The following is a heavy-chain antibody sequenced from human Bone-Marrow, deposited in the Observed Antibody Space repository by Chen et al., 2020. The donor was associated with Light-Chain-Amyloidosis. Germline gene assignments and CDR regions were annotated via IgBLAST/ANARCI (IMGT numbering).Heavy chain of an antibody. CDR3: ARDQFSRRMVTGDGYYYYYGMDV. V-gene: IGHV3-33*01. D-gene: IGHD5-18*01. J-gene: IGHJ6*02. Sequence: QVQLVESGGGVVQPGRSLRLSCAASGFTFSSYGMHWVRQAQGKGLEWVAVIWYDGSNKYYADSVKGRFTISRDNSKNTLYLQMNSLRAEDTAVYYCARDQFSRRMVTGDGYYYYYGMDVWGQGTTVTVSS. CDR2: IWYDGSNK. CDR1: GFTFSSYG.